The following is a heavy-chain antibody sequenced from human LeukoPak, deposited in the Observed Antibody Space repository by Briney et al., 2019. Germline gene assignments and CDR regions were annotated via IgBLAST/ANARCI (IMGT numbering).Heavy chain of an antibody. Sequence: PGGSLRLSCAASGFTFSSYAMSWVRQAPGKGLEWVSAISGSGGSTYYADSVKGRFTISRDNSKNTLYLQMNSLRAEDTAVYYCAKDLSITIFGVVTPPYYMDVWGKGTTVTVSS. D-gene: IGHD3-3*01. CDR2: ISGSGGST. CDR3: AKDLSITIFGVVTPPYYMDV. V-gene: IGHV3-23*01. J-gene: IGHJ6*03. CDR1: GFTFSSYA.